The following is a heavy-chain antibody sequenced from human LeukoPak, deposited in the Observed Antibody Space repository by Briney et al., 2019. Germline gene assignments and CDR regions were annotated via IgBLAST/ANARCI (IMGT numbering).Heavy chain of an antibody. J-gene: IGHJ4*02. V-gene: IGHV4-38-2*02. CDR3: ARLEGCTSTSCYHFDY. CDR1: GYSISSGYY. CDR2: IYYSGST. D-gene: IGHD2-2*01. Sequence: SETLSLTCTVSGYSISSGYYWGWIRQPPGKGLEWIGSIYYSGSTYYNPSLKSRVTISVETSKNQFSLKLSSVTAADTAVYYCARLEGCTSTSCYHFDYWGQGTLVTVSS.